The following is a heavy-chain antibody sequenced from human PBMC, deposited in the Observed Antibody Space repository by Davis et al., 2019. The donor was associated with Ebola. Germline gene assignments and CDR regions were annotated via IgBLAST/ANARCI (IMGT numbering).Heavy chain of an antibody. V-gene: IGHV3-74*01. J-gene: IGHJ4*02. D-gene: IGHD2-2*01. CDR3: ARRGGIPAPWLDY. CDR2: INTDWSTI. CDR1: GFAFSNSW. Sequence: GESLKISCAASGFAFSNSWMHWVRQAPGKGLVWVSRINTDWSTISYADSVKGRFTISRDNAKNTLYLQMNSLRPEDTAIFYCARRGGIPAPWLDYWGQGTLVTVSS.